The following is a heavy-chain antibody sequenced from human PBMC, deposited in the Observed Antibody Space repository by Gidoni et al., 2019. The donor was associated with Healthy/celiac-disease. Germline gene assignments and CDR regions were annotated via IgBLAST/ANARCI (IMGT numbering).Heavy chain of an antibody. D-gene: IGHD1-26*01. CDR2: IYNSGRT. Sequence: QVQLQESGPGLVKPSQTLSLTCTVSGGSISSGSYYWSWIRQPAGKGLEWIGRIYNSGRTNYNPSLKSRVTISVDTSKNQFSLKLSTVTAADTAVYYCARVGSYYRSVDYWGQGTLVTVSS. J-gene: IGHJ4*02. V-gene: IGHV4-61*02. CDR1: GGSISSGSYY. CDR3: ARVGSYYRSVDY.